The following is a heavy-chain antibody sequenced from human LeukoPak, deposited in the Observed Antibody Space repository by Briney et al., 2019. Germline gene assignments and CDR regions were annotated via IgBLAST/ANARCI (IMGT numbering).Heavy chain of an antibody. CDR3: ARGGYGFDY. CDR2: LHADGIER. V-gene: IGHV3-7*01. J-gene: IGHJ4*02. Sequence: GGSLRLSCAASGFTLSGYWMSWVRQAPGKGLEWVARLHADGIERYYVDPVKGRFTISRDNAKNSLHLQMYSLRLDDTAVYYCARGGYGFDYLGQGTLVTVSS. CDR1: GFTLSGYW. D-gene: IGHD5-12*01.